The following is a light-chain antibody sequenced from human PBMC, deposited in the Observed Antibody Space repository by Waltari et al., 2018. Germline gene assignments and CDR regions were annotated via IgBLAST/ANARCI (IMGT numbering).Light chain of an antibody. CDR2: DAS. V-gene: IGKV3-20*01. CDR3: QQYGSSPT. J-gene: IGKJ2*01. Sequence: DIVLTQSPGTLSLSPGERATLSCRASQSVSNNYLAWYLQKPGQSPRLLIYDASSRATGIPDRFSGSGSGTDFTLTISRLEPEDFAVYYCQQYGSSPTFGQGTKLEI. CDR1: QSVSNNY.